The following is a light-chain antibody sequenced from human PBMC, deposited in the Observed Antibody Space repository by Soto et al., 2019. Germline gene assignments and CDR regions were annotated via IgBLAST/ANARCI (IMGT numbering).Light chain of an antibody. J-gene: IGKJ2*01. CDR3: QQSNSIPYT. CDR1: QSISTY. CDR2: AAS. V-gene: IGKV1-39*01. Sequence: DIQMTQSPSSLSASVGDRVTLTCRASQSISTYLNWYQQKPGKAPKLLIYAASSLQSGVPSRFSGSGPGTDFTLTINSLQPEDFATYYCQQSNSIPYTFGQGTKLEIK.